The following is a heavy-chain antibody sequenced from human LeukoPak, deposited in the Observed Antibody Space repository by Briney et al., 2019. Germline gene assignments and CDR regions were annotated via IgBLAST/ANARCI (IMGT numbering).Heavy chain of an antibody. Sequence: SETLSLTCTVSGGSVNSGSHYWTWIRQPPGKGLEWIGNIYYSGSANYNPSLKSRVTLSVDTSKNQFSLKLSSVTAADTAVFYCARASGGTFDYWGQGTPVTVSS. D-gene: IGHD6-6*01. CDR2: IYYSGSA. J-gene: IGHJ4*02. CDR3: ARASGGTFDY. V-gene: IGHV4-61*01. CDR1: GGSVNSGSHY.